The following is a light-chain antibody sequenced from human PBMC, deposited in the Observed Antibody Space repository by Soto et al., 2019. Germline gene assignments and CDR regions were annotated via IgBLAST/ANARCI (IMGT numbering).Light chain of an antibody. V-gene: IGKV3D-15*01. CDR2: GAS. J-gene: IGKJ1*01. Sequence: PGERVTLSCRASQSVSSSYLTWYQQKPGQAPRLLIYGASTRATSIPARFSGSGSGTEFNLTISSLQSEDFAVYYCQQYNNWPRTFGQGTKVDIK. CDR3: QQYNNWPRT. CDR1: QSVSSSY.